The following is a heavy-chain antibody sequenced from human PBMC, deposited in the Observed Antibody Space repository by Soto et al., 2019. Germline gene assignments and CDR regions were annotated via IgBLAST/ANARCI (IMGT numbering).Heavy chain of an antibody. J-gene: IGHJ6*02. CDR3: ARLRLAGGWYSRDYYYGMDV. V-gene: IGHV4-39*01. CDR2: IYYSGST. CDR1: GGSISSSSYY. D-gene: IGHD6-19*01. Sequence: SETLSLTCTVSGGSISSSSYYWGWIRQPPGKGLEWIGSIYYSGSTYYDPSLKSRVTISVDTSKNQFSLKLSSVTAADTAVYYCARLRLAGGWYSRDYYYGMDVWGQGTTVTVSS.